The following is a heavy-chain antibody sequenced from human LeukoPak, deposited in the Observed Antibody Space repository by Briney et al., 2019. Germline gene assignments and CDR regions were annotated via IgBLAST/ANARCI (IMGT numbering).Heavy chain of an antibody. V-gene: IGHV4-39*01. CDR2: IYYSGST. D-gene: IGHD2-15*01. Sequence: PSETLSLTCTVSGGSISSSSYYWGWIRQPPGKGLEWIGSIYYSGSTYYNPSLKSRVTISVDTSKNQFSLKLSSVTAADTAVYYCARHTIAGTRLFFSYWGQGTLVTVSS. J-gene: IGHJ4*02. CDR1: GGSISSSSYY. CDR3: ARHTIAGTRLFFSY.